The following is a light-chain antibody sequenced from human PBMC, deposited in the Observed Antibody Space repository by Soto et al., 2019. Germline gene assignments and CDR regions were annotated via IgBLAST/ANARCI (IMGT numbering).Light chain of an antibody. V-gene: IGLV1-44*01. CDR1: SSNIGSNT. Sequence: LTQPPSASGTPGQRVTISCSGSSSNIGSNTVNWYQQLPGTAPKLLIYSNNQRPSGVPDRFSGSKSGTSASLAISGLQSEDEADYYCAAWDDSLNGPVFGGGTKLTVL. CDR2: SNN. CDR3: AAWDDSLNGPV. J-gene: IGLJ2*01.